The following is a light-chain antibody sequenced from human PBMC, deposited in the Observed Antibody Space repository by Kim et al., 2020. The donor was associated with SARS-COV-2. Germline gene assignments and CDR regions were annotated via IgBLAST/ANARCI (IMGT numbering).Light chain of an antibody. CDR1: QSVSSN. CDR2: GAS. CDR3: QQYNDWPL. Sequence: SVSPGERATLSCTASQSVSSNLAWYQQKPGQAPRLLIYGASTRATGIPARFSGSGSGTEFTLTISSLQSEDIAVYYCQQYNDWPLFGGGTKVDIK. V-gene: IGKV3-15*01. J-gene: IGKJ4*01.